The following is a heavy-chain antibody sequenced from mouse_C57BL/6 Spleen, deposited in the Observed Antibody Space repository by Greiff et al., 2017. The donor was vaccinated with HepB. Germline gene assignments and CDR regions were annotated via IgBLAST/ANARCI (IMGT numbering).Heavy chain of an antibody. Sequence: EVQVVESGGGLVKPGGSLKLSCAASGFTFSDYGMHWVRQAPEKGLEWVAYISSGSSTIYYADTVKDRFTISRDNAKNTRYMQMTNLRSEDTAMYYCARGTYGYDRWYFDVWGTGTTVTVSS. D-gene: IGHD2-2*01. J-gene: IGHJ1*03. CDR1: GFTFSDYG. V-gene: IGHV5-17*01. CDR2: ISSGSSTI. CDR3: ARGTYGYDRWYFDV.